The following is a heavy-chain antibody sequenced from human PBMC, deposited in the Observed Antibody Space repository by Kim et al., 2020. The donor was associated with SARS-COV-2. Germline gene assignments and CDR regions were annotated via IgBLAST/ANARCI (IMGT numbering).Heavy chain of an antibody. V-gene: IGHV4-39*01. Sequence: SETLSLTCTVSGGSISSSSYYWGWIRQPPGKGLEWIGSIYYSGSTYYNPSLKSRVTISVDTSKNQFSLKLSSVTAADTAVYYCARLGGGATVPHFDYWGQGTLVTVSS. D-gene: IGHD1-26*01. J-gene: IGHJ4*02. CDR2: IYYSGST. CDR3: ARLGGGATVPHFDY. CDR1: GGSISSSSYY.